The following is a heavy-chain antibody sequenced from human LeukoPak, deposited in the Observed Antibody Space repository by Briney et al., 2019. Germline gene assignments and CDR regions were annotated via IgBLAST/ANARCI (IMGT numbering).Heavy chain of an antibody. D-gene: IGHD1-26*01. V-gene: IGHV4-39*01. Sequence: SDTLSLTCTVAFASISGSGFYWGWIRQPPWKGLEWIGNIYYSGSAYYNASLESRVTISIDTSKNQFSLKLNSVTAADTAMYSCAKSGGYGLIDYWGKGTMVTVSS. CDR2: IYYSGSA. CDR1: FASISGSGFY. CDR3: AKSGGYGLIDY. J-gene: IGHJ4*02.